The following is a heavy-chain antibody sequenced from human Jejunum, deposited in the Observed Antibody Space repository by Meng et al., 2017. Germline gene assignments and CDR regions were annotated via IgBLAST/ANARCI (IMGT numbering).Heavy chain of an antibody. D-gene: IGHD6-19*01. CDR2: IYCDDTK. Sequence: ITLKESGPTSVKPTLTLTFSGFSLSTHAVGVGWIRHPPGKALEWLAFIYCDDTKLYRPSLKSRVTITNDTSNYQVVLTMTNMDPVYTATYYCAHGSGWLFDYWSQGTLVTVSS. J-gene: IGHJ4*02. CDR3: AHGSGWLFDY. V-gene: IGHV2-5*02. CDR1: GFSLSTHAVG.